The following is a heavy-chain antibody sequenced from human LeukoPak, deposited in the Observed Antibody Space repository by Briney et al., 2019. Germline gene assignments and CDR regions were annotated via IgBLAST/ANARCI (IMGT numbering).Heavy chain of an antibody. CDR2: IYYSGST. J-gene: IGHJ4*02. D-gene: IGHD4-17*01. Sequence: PSETLSLTCTVSGGSVSSGSYYWSWIRQPPGKGLEWIGSIYYSGSTYYNPSLKSRVTISVDTSKNQFSLKLSSVTAADTAVYYCARTPRGGDYDYWGQGTLVTVPS. CDR1: GGSVSSGSYY. CDR3: ARTPRGGDYDY. V-gene: IGHV4-39*01.